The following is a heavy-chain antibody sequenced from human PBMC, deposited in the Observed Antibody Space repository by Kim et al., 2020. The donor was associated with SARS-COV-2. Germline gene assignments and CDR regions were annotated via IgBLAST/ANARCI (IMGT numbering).Heavy chain of an antibody. CDR2: ISWNSGSI. D-gene: IGHD4-17*01. J-gene: IGHJ4*01. CDR1: GFTFDDYA. CDR3: AKEALPYGDQNYFDY. V-gene: IGHV3-9*01. Sequence: GGSLRLSCAASGFTFDDYAMHWVRQAPGKGLEWVSDISWNSGSIGYADSVKGRFTISRDNAKNSLYLQMNSLRAEDTALYYCAKEALPYGDQNYFDYWG.